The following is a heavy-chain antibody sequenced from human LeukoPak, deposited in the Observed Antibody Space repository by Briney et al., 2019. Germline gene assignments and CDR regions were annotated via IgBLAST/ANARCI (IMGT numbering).Heavy chain of an antibody. Sequence: SVKVSCKASGGTFSSYAISWVRQAPGQGLEWMGRIIPILGIANYAQKFQGRVTITADKSTSTAYMKLSSLRSEDTAVYYCARGSATVTTPYYYGMDVWGQGTTVTVSS. CDR1: GGTFSSYA. CDR2: IIPILGIA. D-gene: IGHD4-17*01. J-gene: IGHJ6*02. CDR3: ARGSATVTTPYYYGMDV. V-gene: IGHV1-69*04.